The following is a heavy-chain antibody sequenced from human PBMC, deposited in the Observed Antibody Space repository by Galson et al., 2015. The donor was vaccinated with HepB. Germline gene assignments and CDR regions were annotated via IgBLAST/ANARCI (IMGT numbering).Heavy chain of an antibody. CDR3: ARRLVYCSSTSCYLYYFDY. V-gene: IGHV3-7*01. Sequence: SLRLSCAASGFTFSSYWMSWVRQAPGKGLEWVANIKQDGSEKYYVDSVKGRFTISRDNAKNSLYLQMNSLRAEDTAVYYCARRLVYCSSTSCYLYYFDYWGQGTLVTVSS. CDR2: IKQDGSEK. CDR1: GFTFSSYW. J-gene: IGHJ4*02. D-gene: IGHD2-2*01.